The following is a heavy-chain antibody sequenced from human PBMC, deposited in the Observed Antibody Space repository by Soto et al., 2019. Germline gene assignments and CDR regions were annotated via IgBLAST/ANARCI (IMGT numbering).Heavy chain of an antibody. Sequence: GGSLRLSCAASGFTFGIYAMSWVRQAPGKGLEWVSSISGSGGSIYYAHSVKGRFTISRDKTKNTLDLQMNSLRAEDTAVYHCARVAPEYSSTPRRFDFWGQGTLVTVSS. D-gene: IGHD6-13*01. CDR3: ARVAPEYSSTPRRFDF. CDR2: ISGSGGSI. V-gene: IGHV3-23*01. CDR1: GFTFGIYA. J-gene: IGHJ4*02.